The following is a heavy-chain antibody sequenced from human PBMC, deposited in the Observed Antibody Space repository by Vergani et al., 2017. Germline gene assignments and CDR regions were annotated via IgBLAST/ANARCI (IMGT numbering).Heavy chain of an antibody. CDR1: GYTFTSHY. CDR3: TRGLYYDSIAYWAY. CDR2: INPSGGSP. J-gene: IGHJ4*02. Sequence: QVQLVQSGAEVKKPGASVKVSCKASGYTFTSHYMHWVRQAPGQGLEWMGIINPSGGSPSYAQKFQGSVTMTRDTSTSTVYMELGSLRSEDAAVYYCTRGLYYDSIAYWAYWGQGTLVTVSS. D-gene: IGHD3-22*01. V-gene: IGHV1-46*03.